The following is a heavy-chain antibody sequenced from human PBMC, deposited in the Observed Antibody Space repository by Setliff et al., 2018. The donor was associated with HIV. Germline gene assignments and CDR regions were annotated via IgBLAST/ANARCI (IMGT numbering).Heavy chain of an antibody. CDR3: ANLWELGA. CDR2: IKQDGSEI. D-gene: IGHD3-16*01. CDR1: GFTFSNYW. V-gene: IGHV3-7*03. J-gene: IGHJ5*02. Sequence: LRLSCAASGFTFSNYWMDWVRQAPGKGLEWVATIKQDGSEIYYMDSVKGRFTISRDNARTSLYLEMSSLRDEDTAVYLCANLWELGAWGQGTLVTVAS.